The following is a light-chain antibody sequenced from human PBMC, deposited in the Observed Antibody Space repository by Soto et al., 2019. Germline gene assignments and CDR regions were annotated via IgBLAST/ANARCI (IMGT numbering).Light chain of an antibody. Sequence: EIVLTQSPGTLSLSQGERATLSCRASQSVSSSYLAWYQQKPGQAPRLLIYGASSRATGIPDRFSGSGSGTDFTLTISILEPEDFAVYYCQHYCSSRTFGQVTKVEIK. V-gene: IGKV3-20*01. CDR1: QSVSSSY. CDR3: QHYCSSRT. J-gene: IGKJ1*01. CDR2: GAS.